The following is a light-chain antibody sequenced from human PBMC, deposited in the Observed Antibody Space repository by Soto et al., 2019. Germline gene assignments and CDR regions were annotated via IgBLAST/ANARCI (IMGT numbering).Light chain of an antibody. CDR1: QTVSSY. CDR2: DAS. V-gene: IGKV1-9*01. CDR3: QQLNNFVT. Sequence: DIPLTQSPSFLSASVGDRVTITCRASQTVSSYLVWYQQKPGKAPKVLITDASTLQSGVPSRFSGSGFGTEVNLTIRGLQPEDVATYYCQQLNNFVTFGPGTKVNI. J-gene: IGKJ3*01.